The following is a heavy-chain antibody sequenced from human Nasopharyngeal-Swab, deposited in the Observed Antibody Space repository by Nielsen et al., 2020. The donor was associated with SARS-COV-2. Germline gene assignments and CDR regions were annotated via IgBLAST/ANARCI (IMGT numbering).Heavy chain of an antibody. V-gene: IGHV3-30*03. Sequence: GRSLSLSCAASRFSITSYGMQWVRQAPGKGLEWVALLSHDGDVKYYADSVKGRFTISRDISKHTVYLQMNSLRAEDTAVYYCARDLESVAGPLDYWGQGTLVTVSS. CDR2: LSHDGDVK. J-gene: IGHJ4*02. CDR1: RFSITSYG. CDR3: ARDLESVAGPLDY. D-gene: IGHD6-19*01.